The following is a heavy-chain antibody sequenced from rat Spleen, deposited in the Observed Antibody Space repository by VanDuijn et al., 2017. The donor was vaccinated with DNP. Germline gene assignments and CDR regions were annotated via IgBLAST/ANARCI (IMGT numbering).Heavy chain of an antibody. Sequence: EVQLVESGGGLVQPGRSLKLSCAASGFTFSDYYMAWVRQAPTKGLELVAYISYAGGSTYHGDSVKGRFTISRDNAESTLYLQMDSLRSEDTATYYCTTDHPIIRAYWGQGVMVTVSS. V-gene: IGHV5-20*01. CDR3: TTDHPIIRAY. D-gene: IGHD4-3*01. J-gene: IGHJ2*01. CDR2: ISYAGGST. CDR1: GFTFSDYY.